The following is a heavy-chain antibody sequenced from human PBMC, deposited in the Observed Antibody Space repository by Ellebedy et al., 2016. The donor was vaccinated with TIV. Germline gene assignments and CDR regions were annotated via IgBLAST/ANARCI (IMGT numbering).Heavy chain of an antibody. Sequence: GESLKISCAASGFTFTRYAMNWVRQAPGKGLEWVSAIASNSVTFYADSEKGRFIISRDNSKNTLYLQMNSLRADDTAFYYCAKDPADAGYGEDDFWGRGTLVTVSS. CDR1: GFTFTRYA. CDR3: AKDPADAGYGEDDF. J-gene: IGHJ4*02. V-gene: IGHV3-23*01. CDR2: IASNSVT. D-gene: IGHD4-17*01.